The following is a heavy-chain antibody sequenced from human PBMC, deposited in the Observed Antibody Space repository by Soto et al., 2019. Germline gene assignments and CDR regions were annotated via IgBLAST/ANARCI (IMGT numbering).Heavy chain of an antibody. J-gene: IGHJ6*02. CDR1: GGSFSGYY. V-gene: IGHV4-34*01. Sequence: SETLSLTCAVYGGSFSGYYWSWIRQPPGKGLEWIGEINHSGSTNYNPSLKSRVTISVDTSKNQFSLKLSSVTAADTAVYYCARVPRGGSGSYYNPYYYYGMDVWGQGTTVTVSS. CDR2: INHSGST. CDR3: ARVPRGGSGSYYNPYYYYGMDV. D-gene: IGHD3-10*01.